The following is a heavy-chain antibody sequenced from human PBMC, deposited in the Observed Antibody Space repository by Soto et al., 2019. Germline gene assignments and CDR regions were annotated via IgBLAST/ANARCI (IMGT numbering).Heavy chain of an antibody. Sequence: QGQLQQWGAGLLKPSETLSLTCAVYGGSFSGYYWSWIRQPPGKGLEWIGEINHSGSTNYNPSLKSRVTISVDTSKIQFSLKLSSVTAADTAVYYCARGGIVVVAATRSRFDPWGQGTLVTVSS. CDR1: GGSFSGYY. D-gene: IGHD2-15*01. CDR3: ARGGIVVVAATRSRFDP. J-gene: IGHJ5*02. CDR2: INHSGST. V-gene: IGHV4-34*01.